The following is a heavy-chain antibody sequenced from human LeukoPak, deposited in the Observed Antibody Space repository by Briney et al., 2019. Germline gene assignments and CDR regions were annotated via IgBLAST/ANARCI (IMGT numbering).Heavy chain of an antibody. V-gene: IGHV4-59*08. J-gene: IGHJ6*03. CDR3: VRARVTTGDYYYYMDV. CDR1: AGSISSYY. CDR2: IYYSGST. Sequence: SETLSLTCTVSAGSISSYYWSWIRQPPGKGLEWIGYIYYSGSTNYNPSLKSRVTISVHTSKNQFSLNLSSVTAADTAVYYCVRARVTTGDYYYYMDVWGKGTTVTVSS. D-gene: IGHD4-11*01.